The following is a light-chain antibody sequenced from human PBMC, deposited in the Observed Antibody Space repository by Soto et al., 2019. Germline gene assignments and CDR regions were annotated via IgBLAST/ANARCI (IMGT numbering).Light chain of an antibody. V-gene: IGKV1-5*03. Sequence: DIQMTQSPSTLSASVGERVTITCRASQNINSWLAWYQQKPGKAPKLLIYKASTLKSGVPSRFSGSGSGTEFTLTISSLQPDDFATYYCQHYNSYSEAFGQGTKVDIK. CDR3: QHYNSYSEA. CDR2: KAS. CDR1: QNINSW. J-gene: IGKJ1*01.